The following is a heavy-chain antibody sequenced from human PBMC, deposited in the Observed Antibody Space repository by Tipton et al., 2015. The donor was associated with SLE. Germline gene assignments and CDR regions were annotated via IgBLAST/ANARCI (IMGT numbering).Heavy chain of an antibody. D-gene: IGHD3-22*01. CDR2: IYYSGST. J-gene: IGHJ2*01. Sequence: GLVKPSQTLSLTCTVSDGSLTSGGYFWSWIRQHPGKGLEWIGYIYYSGSTYYNPSLKSRVTLSVDTSNNQFSLKLNSVTAADTAVYYCARVRTYYDSSGYNWYFDLWGRGTLVTVSS. CDR3: ARVRTYYDSSGYNWYFDL. V-gene: IGHV4-31*03. CDR1: DGSLTSGGYF.